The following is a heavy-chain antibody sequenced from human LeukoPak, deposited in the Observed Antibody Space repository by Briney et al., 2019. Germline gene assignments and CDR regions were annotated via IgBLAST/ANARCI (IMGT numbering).Heavy chain of an antibody. V-gene: IGHV4-38-2*02. CDR2: IYHSGST. J-gene: IGHJ4*02. CDR1: GYSISSGYY. D-gene: IGHD3-22*01. CDR3: ARAFYYDSRLLSTTEAYLDY. Sequence: PSETLSLTCTVSGYSISSGYYWGWIRQPPGKGLEWIGSIYHSGSTYYNPSLKSRVTISVDTSKNQFSLKLSSVTAADTAVYYCARAFYYDSRLLSTTEAYLDYWGQGTLVTVSS.